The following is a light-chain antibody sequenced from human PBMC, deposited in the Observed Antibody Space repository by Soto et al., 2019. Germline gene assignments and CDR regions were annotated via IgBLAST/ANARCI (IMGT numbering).Light chain of an antibody. Sequence: EIVLTQSPATLSLSPGERATLSCRASQSVSSYLAWYQQKPGQAPRLLIYDASNMATGIPARFSGSGSGTDFTLTISSLEPEDFAVYYCQPRSNWPPLMYTFGQGTKLEIK. CDR3: QPRSNWPPLMYT. J-gene: IGKJ2*01. CDR1: QSVSSY. CDR2: DAS. V-gene: IGKV3-11*01.